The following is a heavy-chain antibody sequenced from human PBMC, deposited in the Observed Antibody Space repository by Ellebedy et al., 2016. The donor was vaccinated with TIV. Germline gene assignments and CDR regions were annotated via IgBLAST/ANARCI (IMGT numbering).Heavy chain of an antibody. CDR2: ISAYNGNT. CDR3: ARVGRSYYDSSGYYLDY. Sequence: AASVKVSCKASGGTFSSYAISWVRQAPGQGLEWMGWISAYNGNTNYAQKLQGRVTMTTDTSTSTAYMELRSLRSDDTAVYYCARVGRSYYDSSGYYLDYWGQGTLVTVSS. J-gene: IGHJ4*02. V-gene: IGHV1-18*01. CDR1: GGTFSSYA. D-gene: IGHD3-22*01.